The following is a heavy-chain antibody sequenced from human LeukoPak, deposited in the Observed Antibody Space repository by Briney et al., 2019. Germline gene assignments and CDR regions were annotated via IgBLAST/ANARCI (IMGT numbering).Heavy chain of an antibody. Sequence: SETLSLTCSVSGGSISSSSYYWGWIRQPPGKGLEWIGSIYYSGSTYYNPSLKSRVTISVDTSKNQFSLKLSSVTAADTAVYYCARSGGTRGDLDYWGQGTLVTVSS. CDR1: GGSISSSSYY. D-gene: IGHD3-10*01. CDR2: IYYSGST. V-gene: IGHV4-39*01. CDR3: ARSGGTRGDLDY. J-gene: IGHJ4*02.